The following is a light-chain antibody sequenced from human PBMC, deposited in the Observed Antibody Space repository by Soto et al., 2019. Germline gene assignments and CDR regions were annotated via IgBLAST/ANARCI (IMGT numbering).Light chain of an antibody. CDR1: SSNIGEGYG. CDR2: SNN. Sequence: QSVLKQPPSVSGAPGQSVTISCTGSSSNIGEGYGVQWYQQLPGTAPKLLIYSNNQRPSGVPDRFSGSKSGTSASLAISGLQSEDEADYYCAAWDDSLNGWVFGGGTKVTVL. CDR3: AAWDDSLNGWV. V-gene: IGLV1-44*01. J-gene: IGLJ3*02.